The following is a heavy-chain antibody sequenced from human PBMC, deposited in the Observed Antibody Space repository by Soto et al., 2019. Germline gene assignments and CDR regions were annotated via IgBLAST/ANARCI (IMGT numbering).Heavy chain of an antibody. CDR3: ARASATIAAAAIFDY. V-gene: IGHV4-59*12. CDR2: VYSSGST. Sequence: PSETLSLTCTVSGGSISNYYWSWIRQPPGKGLEWIGEVYSSGSTNYNPSLESRVRMSVDKSRNQFSLKLTSVSAADTAVYYCARASATIAAAAIFDYWGQGTLVTVSS. D-gene: IGHD6-13*01. CDR1: GGSISNYY. J-gene: IGHJ4*02.